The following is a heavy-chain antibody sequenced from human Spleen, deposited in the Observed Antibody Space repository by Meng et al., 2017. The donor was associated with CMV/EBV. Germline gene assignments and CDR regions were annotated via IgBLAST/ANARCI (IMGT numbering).Heavy chain of an antibody. CDR2: TSYDGSNK. CDR3: ARVDDFSYGMDV. D-gene: IGHD3-3*01. CDR1: RFAFSSYA. J-gene: IGHJ6*02. V-gene: IGHV3-30*14. Sequence: GESLKISCAASRFAFSSYAMHWVRQAPGKGLEWVAVTSYDGSNKYYADSVKGRFTVSRDNSKDTLYLQMNSLRPDDTAVYYCARVDDFSYGMDVWGQGTTVTVSS.